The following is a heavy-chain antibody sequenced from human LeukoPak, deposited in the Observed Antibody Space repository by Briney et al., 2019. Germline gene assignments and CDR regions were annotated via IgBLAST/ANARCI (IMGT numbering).Heavy chain of an antibody. J-gene: IGHJ4*02. CDR3: AASGSYYLDY. V-gene: IGHV1-58*02. D-gene: IGHD1-1*01. CDR1: GYTFTSYG. CDR2: IVVGSGNT. Sequence: SVKVSCKASGYTFTSYGISWVRQAPGQGLEWIGWIVVGSGNTNYAQKFQERVTITRDMSTSTAYMELSSLRSEDTAVYYCAASGSYYLDYWGQGTLVTVSS.